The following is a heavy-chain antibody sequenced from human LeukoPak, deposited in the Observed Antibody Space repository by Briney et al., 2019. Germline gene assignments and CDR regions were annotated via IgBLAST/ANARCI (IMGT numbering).Heavy chain of an antibody. J-gene: IGHJ4*02. CDR3: ARRRFGRYCSGGSCFGYEIDY. CDR1: GGSISSSSYY. D-gene: IGHD2-15*01. V-gene: IGHV4-39*01. Sequence: SETLSLTCTVSGGSISSSSYYWGWIHQPPGKGLEWIGSIYYSGSTYYNPSLKSRVTISVDTSKNQFSLKLSSVTAADTAVYYCARRRFGRYCSGGSCFGYEIDYWGQGTLVTVSS. CDR2: IYYSGST.